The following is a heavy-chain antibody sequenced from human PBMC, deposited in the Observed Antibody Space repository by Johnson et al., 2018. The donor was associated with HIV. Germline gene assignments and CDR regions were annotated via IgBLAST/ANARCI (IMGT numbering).Heavy chain of an antibody. CDR1: GFTFDDYG. Sequence: VQLVESGGGVVRPGGSLRLSCAASGFTFDDYGMSWVRQAPWKRLEWVSGINWKGGSTGYADSVKGRFTIPRDNAKNSLYLQMNSLRAEDTALYYCATIIIELYYESSGGAFDIWGQGTMITVSS. V-gene: IGHV3-20*04. D-gene: IGHD3-22*01. CDR2: INWKGGST. J-gene: IGHJ3*02. CDR3: ATIIIELYYESSGGAFDI.